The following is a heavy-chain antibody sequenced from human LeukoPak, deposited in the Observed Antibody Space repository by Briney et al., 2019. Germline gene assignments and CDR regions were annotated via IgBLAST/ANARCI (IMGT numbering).Heavy chain of an antibody. D-gene: IGHD3-10*01. CDR2: ISGSGGST. V-gene: IGHV3-23*01. J-gene: IGHJ5*01. Sequence: PGGSLRLSCAASGFTFSSYGMSWVRQAPGKGLDWVSAISGSGGSTYYADSVKGRFTISRDNSKNTLYLQMNSLRAEDTAVYYCAKDIWGSGSYYSFDRWFDSWGQGTLVTVSS. CDR3: AKDIWGSGSYYSFDRWFDS. CDR1: GFTFSSYG.